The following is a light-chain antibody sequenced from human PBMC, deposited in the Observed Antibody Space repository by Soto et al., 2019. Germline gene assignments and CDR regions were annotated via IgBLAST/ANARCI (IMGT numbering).Light chain of an antibody. CDR3: QQYNSFIWT. V-gene: IGKV1-5*03. CDR2: KAS. CDR1: QSISSW. Sequence: DVPMTQSPSTLSASVGDRVTIISRASQSISSWLAWYQQKPGKAPKLLISKASNLDSGVPSRFSGSGSGTEFNLTISSLQPEDFATYYCQQYNSFIWTFGRGTKVDIK. J-gene: IGKJ1*01.